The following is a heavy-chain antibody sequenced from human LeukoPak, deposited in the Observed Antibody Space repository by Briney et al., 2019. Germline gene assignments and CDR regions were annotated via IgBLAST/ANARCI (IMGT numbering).Heavy chain of an antibody. CDR3: AQKAPYSPGYSQH. CDR2: ITGAGSST. D-gene: IGHD2-15*01. V-gene: IGHV3-23*01. J-gene: IGHJ1*01. Sequence: PGGSLRLSCAASGFTFKSYGMTWVRQVPGKGLEWVSSITGAGSSTKYADSVSGRFTISRDNSKNTLSLQMTGLRAEDTAVYYCAQKAPYSPGYSQHWGQGTLVTVSS. CDR1: GFTFKSYG.